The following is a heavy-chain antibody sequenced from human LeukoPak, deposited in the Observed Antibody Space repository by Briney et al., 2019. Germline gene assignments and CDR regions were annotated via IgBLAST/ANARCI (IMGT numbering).Heavy chain of an antibody. Sequence: SETLSPTCAVYGGSFSGYYWTWIRQPAGKGLEWIGRIYTSGSTNYNPSLRSRVTMSVDTSKNQFSLKLSSVTAADTAVYYCASPAAYDSSGPDAFDIWGQGTMVAVSS. D-gene: IGHD3-22*01. V-gene: IGHV4-59*10. CDR1: GGSFSGYY. J-gene: IGHJ3*02. CDR2: IYTSGST. CDR3: ASPAAYDSSGPDAFDI.